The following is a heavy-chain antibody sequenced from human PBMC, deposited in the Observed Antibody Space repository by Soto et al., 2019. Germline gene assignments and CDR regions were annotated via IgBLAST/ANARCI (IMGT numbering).Heavy chain of an antibody. V-gene: IGHV3-23*01. CDR3: AKSQGPLARAAFDY. J-gene: IGHJ4*02. CDR1: GFTFSSYA. CDR2: IRGSGGST. Sequence: EVQLLESGGGLVQPGGSRRLSCAASGFTFSSYAMSWVRQAPGKGLEWVSAIRGSGGSTCNADSVKGRFTISRDNSKNTLYLQMNSLRAEDTAVYYCAKSQGPLARAAFDYWGQGTLVTVSS.